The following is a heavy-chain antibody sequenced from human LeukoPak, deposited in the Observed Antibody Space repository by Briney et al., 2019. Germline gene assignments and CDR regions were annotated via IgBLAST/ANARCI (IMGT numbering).Heavy chain of an antibody. D-gene: IGHD4-23*01. CDR3: ANVDYGGNGRGGFDY. J-gene: IGHJ4*02. V-gene: IGHV3-30-3*01. Sequence: GGSLRLSCAASGFTFSSYAMHWVRQAPGKGLEWVAVISYDGSNKYYADSVKGRFTISRDNSKNTLYLQMNSLRAEDTAVYYCANVDYGGNGRGGFDYWGQGTLVTVSS. CDR1: GFTFSSYA. CDR2: ISYDGSNK.